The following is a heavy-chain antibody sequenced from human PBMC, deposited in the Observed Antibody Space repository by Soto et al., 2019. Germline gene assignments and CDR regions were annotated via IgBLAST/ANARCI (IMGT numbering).Heavy chain of an antibody. J-gene: IGHJ4*02. Sequence: QITLKESGPTLVNPTQTLTLTCSFSGFSLRSNGVGVGWMRQPPGKALEWLALIYWDDDKSYSASLKSRQASTNNTPKNQMVRTMTKMDPVNTATYDFSHNAAYHASAHYQNWGQGTLVNISS. CDR1: GFSLRSNGVG. D-gene: IGHD3-22*01. V-gene: IGHV2-5*02. CDR2: IYWDDDK. CDR3: SHNAAYHASAHYQN.